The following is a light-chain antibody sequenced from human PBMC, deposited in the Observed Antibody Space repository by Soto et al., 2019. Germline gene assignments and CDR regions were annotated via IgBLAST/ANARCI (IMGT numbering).Light chain of an antibody. CDR1: SYNVGKNL. V-gene: IGLV1-47*01. J-gene: IGLJ3*02. CDR3: AAWDDSLSAWV. CDR2: KNN. Sequence: QSVLAQPPSASGNPGQRVTISCSGGSYNVGKNLVYWYQQRPGTAPKLIIFKNNQRPSGVPDRFSGSNSGSSASLAISGLRSEDEAEYFCAAWDDSLSAWVFGGGTKVTVL.